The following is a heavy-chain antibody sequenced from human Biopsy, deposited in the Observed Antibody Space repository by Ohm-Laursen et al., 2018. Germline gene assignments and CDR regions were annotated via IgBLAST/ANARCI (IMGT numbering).Heavy chain of an antibody. CDR3: AKQWSYYESFTQHYRGDFDY. V-gene: IGHV4-59*08. J-gene: IGHJ4*02. CDR2: ISYSGST. CDR1: GGSISSSY. D-gene: IGHD3-16*01. Sequence: SDTLSLTCSVSGGSISSSYWSWIRQPPGKGLEWIGYISYSGSTSYNPSLKSRVTISADTSKNQLSLTLSSLTAADTAVYFCAKQWSYYESFTQHYRGDFDYWGQGILVTVSS.